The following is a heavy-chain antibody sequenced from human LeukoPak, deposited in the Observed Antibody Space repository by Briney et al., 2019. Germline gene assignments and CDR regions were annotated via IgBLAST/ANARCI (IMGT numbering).Heavy chain of an antibody. J-gene: IGHJ6*03. CDR3: ARDLRGYDVFYYYHYMDV. V-gene: IGHV3-7*01. D-gene: IGHD5-12*01. Sequence: PGGSLRLSCAASGFTFSSYWMSWVRQAPGKGLEWVANIKQDGSEKYYVDSVKGRFTISRDNAKNSLYLQMNSLRAEDTAVYYCARDLRGYDVFYYYHYMDVWGKGTTVTISS. CDR1: GFTFSSYW. CDR2: IKQDGSEK.